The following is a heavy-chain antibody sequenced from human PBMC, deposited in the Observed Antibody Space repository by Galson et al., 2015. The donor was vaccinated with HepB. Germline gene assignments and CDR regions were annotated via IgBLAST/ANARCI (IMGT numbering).Heavy chain of an antibody. Sequence: ETLSLTCTVSGGSIISSRNYWGWIRQPPGKGLEWIGGIYYSGSTHYNPSLKSRLTLSVDTSKNRFSLKLSSVTAADTAVYYCARPRYCSSASCSATFDYWGQGTLVTVSS. CDR1: GGSIISSRNY. D-gene: IGHD2-2*01. J-gene: IGHJ4*02. CDR3: ARPRYCSSASCSATFDY. CDR2: IYYSGST. V-gene: IGHV4-39*01.